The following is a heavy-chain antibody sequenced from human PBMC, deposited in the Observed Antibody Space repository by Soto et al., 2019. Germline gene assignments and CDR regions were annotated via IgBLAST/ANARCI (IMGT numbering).Heavy chain of an antibody. J-gene: IGHJ6*02. CDR3: ARAPRGPYYDFWSGYYKDYYYGMDV. CDR1: GFTFSSYA. Sequence: PGGSLRLSCAASGFTFSSYAMHWVRQAPGKGPEWVAVISYDGSNKYYADSVKGRFTISRDNSKNTLYLQMNSLRAEDTAVYYCARAPRGPYYDFWSGYYKDYYYGMDVWGQGTTVTVSS. V-gene: IGHV3-30-3*01. D-gene: IGHD3-3*01. CDR2: ISYDGSNK.